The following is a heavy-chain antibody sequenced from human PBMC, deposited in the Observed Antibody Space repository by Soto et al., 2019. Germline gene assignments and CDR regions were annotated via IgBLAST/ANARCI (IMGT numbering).Heavy chain of an antibody. J-gene: IGHJ2*01. D-gene: IGHD4-17*01. Sequence: EVQLVESGGGLVKPGGSLRLSCAASGFTFSFYSMSWVRQAPGKGLEWVSSISGSSTYMNYADSVKGRFTISRDNAKNSLYLQMNSLRAEDTALYYCARDPDTTANWNFDLCGRGTLGTVSS. V-gene: IGHV3-21*01. CDR3: ARDPDTTANWNFDL. CDR2: ISGSSTYM. CDR1: GFTFSFYS.